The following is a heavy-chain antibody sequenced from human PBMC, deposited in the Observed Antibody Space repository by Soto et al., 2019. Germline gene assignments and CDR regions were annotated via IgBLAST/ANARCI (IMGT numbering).Heavy chain of an antibody. J-gene: IGHJ3*02. CDR2: ISSSGSTI. CDR1: GFTFSSYE. CDR3: AREDISSGWYGAFDI. Sequence: GGSLRLSCAASGFTFSSYEMNWVRQAPGKGLEWVSYISSSGSTIYYADSVKGRFTISRDNAKNSLYLQMNSLRAEDRAVYYCAREDISSGWYGAFDIWGQGTMVTVSS. D-gene: IGHD6-19*01. V-gene: IGHV3-48*03.